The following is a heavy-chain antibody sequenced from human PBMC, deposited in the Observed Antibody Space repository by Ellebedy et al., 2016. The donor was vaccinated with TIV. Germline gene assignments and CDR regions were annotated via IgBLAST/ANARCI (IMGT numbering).Heavy chain of an antibody. J-gene: IGHJ2*01. CDR2: ISGSGGST. V-gene: IGHV3-23*01. CDR1: GFTFSSYA. CDR3: ARDVDGDYRLGPRLRYWYFDL. D-gene: IGHD4-17*01. Sequence: GGSLRLSCAASGFTFSSYAMSWVRQAPGKGLEWVSAISGSGGSTYYADSVKGRFTISRDNSKNTLYLQMNSLRAEDTAVYYCARDVDGDYRLGPRLRYWYFDLWGRGTLVTVSS.